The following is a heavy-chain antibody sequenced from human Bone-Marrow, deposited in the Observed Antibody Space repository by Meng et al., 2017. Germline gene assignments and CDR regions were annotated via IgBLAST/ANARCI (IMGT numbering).Heavy chain of an antibody. D-gene: IGHD4-11*01. V-gene: IGHV1-8*01. CDR1: GYTFTSYD. CDR2: MNPNSGNT. CDR3: ARATVSTRGFGYYFDF. J-gene: IGHJ4*02. Sequence: QVQLVQSGAEVKKPGASVKVSCKASGYTFTSYDINWVRQATGQGLEWMGWMNPNSGNTGYAQKFQGRVTMTRNTSISTAYMELSSLRSEDTAVYYCARATVSTRGFGYYFDFWGQGTLVTVSS.